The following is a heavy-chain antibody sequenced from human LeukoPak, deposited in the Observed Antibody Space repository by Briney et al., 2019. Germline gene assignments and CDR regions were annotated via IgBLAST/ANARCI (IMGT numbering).Heavy chain of an antibody. D-gene: IGHD2-15*01. CDR2: VYSGGST. CDR3: ARSRGYCSGGSCYPFGY. J-gene: IGHJ4*02. V-gene: IGHV3-66*01. Sequence: GGSLRLSCAASGFTVSRNYMSWVRQAPGKGLEWVSVVYSGGSTYYADSVKGRFTISRDNSKNTLYLQMNSLRAEDTAVYYCARSRGYCSGGSCYPFGYWGQGTLVTVSS. CDR1: GFTVSRNY.